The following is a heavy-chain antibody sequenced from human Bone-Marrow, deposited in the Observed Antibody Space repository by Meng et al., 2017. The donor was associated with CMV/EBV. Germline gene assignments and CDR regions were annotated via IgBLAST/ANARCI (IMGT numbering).Heavy chain of an antibody. Sequence: GGSLRLSCAASGFTFSSYWMHWVRQAPGKGLVWVSRINSDGSSTSYADSVKGRFTISRDNAKNTLYLQMNSLRAEDTAVYYCARGSPDYEYYYYGMDVWGQGTTVTVSS. J-gene: IGHJ6*02. CDR2: INSDGSST. V-gene: IGHV3-74*01. CDR3: ARGSPDYEYYYYGMDV. D-gene: IGHD4-17*01. CDR1: GFTFSSYW.